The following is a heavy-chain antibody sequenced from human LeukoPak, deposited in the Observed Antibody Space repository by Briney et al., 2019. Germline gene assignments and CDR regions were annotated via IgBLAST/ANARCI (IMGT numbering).Heavy chain of an antibody. Sequence: GESLKISCKGSEYSFTSYWIGWVRQMPGKGLEWMGIIYPGDSDTRYSPSFQGQVTISADKSISPAYLQWSSLKASDTAMYYCARGTLYCSGGSCYDCWGQGTLVTVSS. CDR1: EYSFTSYW. V-gene: IGHV5-51*01. D-gene: IGHD2-15*01. CDR3: ARGTLYCSGGSCYDC. CDR2: IYPGDSDT. J-gene: IGHJ4*02.